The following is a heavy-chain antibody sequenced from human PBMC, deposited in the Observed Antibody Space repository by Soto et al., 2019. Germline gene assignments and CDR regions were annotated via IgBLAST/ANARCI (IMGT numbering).Heavy chain of an antibody. CDR3: ARDLLWFGEFYFDY. CDR2: IYHSGST. Sequence: PSETLSLTCAVSGGSISSGGYSWSWIRQPPGKGLEWIGYIYHSGSTYYNPSLKSRVTISVDRSKNQFSLKLSSVTAADTAVYYCARDLLWFGEFYFDYWGQGTLVTVSS. J-gene: IGHJ4*02. CDR1: GGSISSGGYS. V-gene: IGHV4-30-2*01. D-gene: IGHD3-10*01.